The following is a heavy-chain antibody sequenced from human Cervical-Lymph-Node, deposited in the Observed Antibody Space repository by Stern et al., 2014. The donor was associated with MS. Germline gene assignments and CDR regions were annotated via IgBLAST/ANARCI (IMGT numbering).Heavy chain of an antibody. J-gene: IGHJ4*02. Sequence: QMQLVQSGAEVKKPGSSVKVSCNVSGGTFSSYTLNWVRQATGQGLEWMGGIIPIFATTNYPQRFQGKVTITADGSTSTTYLEVSSLTSEDTAVYYCAREGIPGAGGTFDNWGQGTLVIVSS. V-gene: IGHV1-69*01. CDR3: AREGIPGAGGTFDN. D-gene: IGHD1-26*01. CDR1: GGTFSSYT. CDR2: IIPIFATT.